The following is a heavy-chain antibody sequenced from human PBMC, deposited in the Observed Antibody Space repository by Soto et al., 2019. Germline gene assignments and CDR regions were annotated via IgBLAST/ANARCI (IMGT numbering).Heavy chain of an antibody. Sequence: QVQLQESGSGLVKPSQTLSLTCTVSGGSISSGGYYWSWIRQHPGKGLEWIGYIYYSGSTYYNPSLKSRVTISVDTSKNQFSLKLSSVTAADTAVYYCARDPVLRYFDRTYGMDVWGQGTTVTVSS. CDR1: GGSISSGGYY. CDR2: IYYSGST. CDR3: ARDPVLRYFDRTYGMDV. D-gene: IGHD3-9*01. V-gene: IGHV4-31*03. J-gene: IGHJ6*02.